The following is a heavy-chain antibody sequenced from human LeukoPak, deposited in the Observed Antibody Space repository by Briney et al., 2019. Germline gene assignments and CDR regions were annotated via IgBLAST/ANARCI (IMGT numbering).Heavy chain of an antibody. Sequence: GGSLRLSCAASGFNFNNYGVHWVRQAPGKGLEWVAVVSNDGSRKYYADSVKGRFTISRDNSKNTLYLQMNSLRAEDTAVYYCAKWAVLLWFGESSSGYYFDYWGQGTLVTVSS. CDR3: AKWAVLLWFGESSSGYYFDY. J-gene: IGHJ4*02. V-gene: IGHV3-30*18. CDR1: GFNFNNYG. D-gene: IGHD3-10*01. CDR2: VSNDGSRK.